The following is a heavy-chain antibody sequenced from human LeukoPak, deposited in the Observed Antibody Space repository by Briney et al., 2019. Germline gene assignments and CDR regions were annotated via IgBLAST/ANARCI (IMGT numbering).Heavy chain of an antibody. Sequence: KASETLSLTCTVSGGSISSSSYYWGWIRQPPGKGLEWIGSIYYSGSTYYNLSLKSRVTISVDTSKNQFSLKLSSVTAADTAVYYCARSRDDFWSGKFGAFDYWGQGTLVTVSS. V-gene: IGHV4-39*01. CDR2: IYYSGST. J-gene: IGHJ4*02. CDR3: ARSRDDFWSGKFGAFDY. CDR1: GGSISSSSYY. D-gene: IGHD3-3*01.